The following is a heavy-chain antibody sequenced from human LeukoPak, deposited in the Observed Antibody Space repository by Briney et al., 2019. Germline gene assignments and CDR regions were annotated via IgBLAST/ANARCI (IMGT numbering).Heavy chain of an antibody. D-gene: IGHD3-10*01. V-gene: IGHV1-69*13. J-gene: IGHJ4*02. Sequence: ASVKVSCKASGYTFTGYYMHWVRQAPGQGLEWMGGIIPIFGTANYAQKFQGRVTITADESTSTAYMELSSLRSEDTAVYYCARDRVWFGESFDYWGQGTLVTVSS. CDR2: IIPIFGTA. CDR1: GYTFTGYY. CDR3: ARDRVWFGESFDY.